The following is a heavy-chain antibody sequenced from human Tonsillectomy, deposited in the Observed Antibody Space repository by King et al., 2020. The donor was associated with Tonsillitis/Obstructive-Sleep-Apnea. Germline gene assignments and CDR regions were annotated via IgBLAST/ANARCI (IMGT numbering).Heavy chain of an antibody. Sequence: VQLQQWGAGLLKPSETLSLTCAVYGGSFSDYYWSWIRQPPGKGLEWIGEINHSGSTNYNPSLKSRVTISVDTSTNQFSLNLSSVTAADTAEYYCARGGMTTIYYFDYWGQGTLVTVSS. V-gene: IGHV4-34*01. CDR1: GGSFSDYY. D-gene: IGHD3-3*01. J-gene: IGHJ4*02. CDR2: INHSGST. CDR3: ARGGMTTIYYFDY.